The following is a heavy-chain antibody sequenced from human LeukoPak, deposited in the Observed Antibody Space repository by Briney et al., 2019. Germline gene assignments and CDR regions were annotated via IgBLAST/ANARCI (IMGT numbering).Heavy chain of an antibody. J-gene: IGHJ4*02. CDR3: ARYRTSHFDY. CDR1: GYTFTRYY. V-gene: IGHV1-18*04. D-gene: IGHD2-2*01. CDR2: ISAYNGNT. Sequence: ASVKVSCKASGYTFTRYYIHWLRQAPGQGLEWMGWISAYNGNTNYAQKLQGRVTMTTDTSTSTAYMELRSLRSDDTAVYYCARYRTSHFDYWGQGTLVTVSS.